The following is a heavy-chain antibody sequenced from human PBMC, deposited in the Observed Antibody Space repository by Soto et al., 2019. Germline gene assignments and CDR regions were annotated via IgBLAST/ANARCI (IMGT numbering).Heavy chain of an antibody. J-gene: IGHJ5*02. D-gene: IGHD3-16*02. Sequence: PSETLSLTXTVSGGSVSSGSYYWSWIRQPPGKGLGWIGYIYYSGSTNYNPSLKSRVTISVDTSKNQFSLKLSSVTAADTAVYYCARNVYDYVWGSYRSNWFDPWGQGTLVTVSS. V-gene: IGHV4-61*01. CDR2: IYYSGST. CDR3: ARNVYDYVWGSYRSNWFDP. CDR1: GGSVSSGSYY.